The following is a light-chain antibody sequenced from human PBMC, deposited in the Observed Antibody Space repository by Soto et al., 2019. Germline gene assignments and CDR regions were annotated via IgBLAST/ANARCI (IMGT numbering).Light chain of an antibody. Sequence: DIQLTQSPSFLSASVGDRVTISCRASQDITNSLAWYHQKPGKTPKFLISTASTLQSGVPSRFSGTGSGTEFTLTSSGLQPEDFATYYCQQFNSYPITFGQGTRLEI. V-gene: IGKV1-9*01. CDR3: QQFNSYPIT. CDR2: TAS. J-gene: IGKJ5*01. CDR1: QDITNS.